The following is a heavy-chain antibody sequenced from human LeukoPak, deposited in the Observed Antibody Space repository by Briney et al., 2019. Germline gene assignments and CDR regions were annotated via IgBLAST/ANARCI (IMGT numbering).Heavy chain of an antibody. CDR1: GASLRGGTYY. Sequence: PSETLSLTCAVSGASLRGGTYYWDWIRQPPGKGMEWIGSISYSGSTYYNPSLKSRVTISRDTSENQFSLKLRSVTAADTAVYYCARLYSGTRPPDYWGQGTLVTVSS. D-gene: IGHD6-6*01. J-gene: IGHJ4*02. V-gene: IGHV4-39*01. CDR3: ARLYSGTRPPDY. CDR2: ISYSGST.